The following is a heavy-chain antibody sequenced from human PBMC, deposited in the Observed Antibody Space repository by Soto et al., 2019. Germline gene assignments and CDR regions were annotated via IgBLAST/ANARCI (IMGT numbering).Heavy chain of an antibody. Sequence: QVQLQESGPGLVKPSQTLSLTCTVSGGSIRSSGYYWSWIRQHPGKCLEWIGYIFNSGSTDYHPSLESRVSMAMDSSKNQFSLNVSSVTAAHTAVYYCASFISYLMPDQWGQGTLVTVSS. CDR1: GGSIRSSGYY. CDR2: IFNSGST. J-gene: IGHJ4*02. D-gene: IGHD2-2*01. V-gene: IGHV4-31*03. CDR3: ASFISYLMPDQ.